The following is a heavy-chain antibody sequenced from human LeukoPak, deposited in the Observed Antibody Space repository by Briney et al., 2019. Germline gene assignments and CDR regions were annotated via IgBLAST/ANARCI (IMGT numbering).Heavy chain of an antibody. CDR1: GFTFSSYW. CDR2: INSDGSST. V-gene: IGHV3-74*01. D-gene: IGHD1-26*01. CDR3: AKYSGSYYPY. Sequence: PGGSLRLSCAASGFTFSSYWMHWVRQAPGKGLVWVSRINSDGSSTRYADSVKGRFTISRGNAKNTLYLQMNSLRAEDTAVYYCAKYSGSYYPYWGQGTLVTVSS. J-gene: IGHJ4*02.